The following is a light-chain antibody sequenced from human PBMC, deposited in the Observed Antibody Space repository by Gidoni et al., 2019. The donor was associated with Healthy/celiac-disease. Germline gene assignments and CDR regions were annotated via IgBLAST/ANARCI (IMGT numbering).Light chain of an antibody. J-gene: IGKJ5*01. CDR1: QSVSSY. CDR3: QQRSNWPRIT. CDR2: DAS. Sequence: EIGLTQSPATLSLSPGERATLSCRASQSVSSYLAWYQQKPGQAPRLLIYDASNRATGISARFSGSGSGTDFTLTIRSLEPEDFAVYYCQQRSNWPRITFGQGTRLEIK. V-gene: IGKV3-11*01.